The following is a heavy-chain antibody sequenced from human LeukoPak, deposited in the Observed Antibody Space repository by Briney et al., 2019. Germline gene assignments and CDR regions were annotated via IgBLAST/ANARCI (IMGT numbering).Heavy chain of an antibody. Sequence: GGSLRLSCAASAASGFSFSTYDMNWVRQAPGKGLEWITYISVSGSTTYYADSVKGRFTISRDNSKNTLYLQMNSLRAEDTAVYYCARVQETNWFDPWGQGTLVTVSS. CDR1: GFSFSTYD. V-gene: IGHV3-48*01. CDR2: ISVSGSTT. CDR3: ARVQETNWFDP. J-gene: IGHJ5*02.